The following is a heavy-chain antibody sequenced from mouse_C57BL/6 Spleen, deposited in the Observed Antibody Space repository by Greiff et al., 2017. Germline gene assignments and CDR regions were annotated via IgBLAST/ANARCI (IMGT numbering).Heavy chain of an antibody. CDR2: INPSSGYT. D-gene: IGHD1-1*01. CDR1: GYTFTSYW. Sequence: VQRLQSGAELAKPGASVKLSCKASGYTFTSYWMHWVKQRPGQGLEWIGYINPSSGYTNYNQKFKDKATLTADKSSSTAYMQLSSLTSEDSAVYYCTGPYYPYAMDYWGQGTSVTVSS. J-gene: IGHJ4*01. V-gene: IGHV1-7*01. CDR3: TGPYYPYAMDY.